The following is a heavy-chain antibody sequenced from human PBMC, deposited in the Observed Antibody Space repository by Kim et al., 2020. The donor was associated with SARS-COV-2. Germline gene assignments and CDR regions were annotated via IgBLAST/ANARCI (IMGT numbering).Heavy chain of an antibody. CDR3: ARGAYCAGDCFGWFDP. J-gene: IGHJ5*02. CDR1: GASINNYY. CDR2: FYISGTT. D-gene: IGHD2-21*02. V-gene: IGHV4-4*07. Sequence: SETLSLTCTVSGASINNYYWSWIRQPAGKGLEWIGRFYISGTTNYNPSLKSRVTMSVDTSKNQFSLKLKSVTAADMAVYYCARGAYCAGDCFGWFDPWG.